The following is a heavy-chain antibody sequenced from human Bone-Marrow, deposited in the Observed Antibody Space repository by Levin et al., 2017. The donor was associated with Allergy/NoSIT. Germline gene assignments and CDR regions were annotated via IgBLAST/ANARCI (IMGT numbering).Heavy chain of an antibody. V-gene: IGHV3-23*01. Sequence: GESLKISCIASGFTFSNYAMNWVRQGPGKGLEWVSTISGSGGRPLYADSVKGLFTISRHNSKNTLYLQMDSLTANDTAKYCCAKGLSLRIAVGKGSDYWGQGTMVNV. CDR2: ISGSGGRP. D-gene: IGHD6-6*01. J-gene: IGHJ4*02. CDR1: GFTFSNYA. CDR3: AKGLSLRIAVGKGSDY.